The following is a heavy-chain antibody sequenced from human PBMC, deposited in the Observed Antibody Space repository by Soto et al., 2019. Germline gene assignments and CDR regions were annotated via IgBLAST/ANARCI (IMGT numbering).Heavy chain of an antibody. D-gene: IGHD6-19*01. CDR2: ISGSGGTT. V-gene: IGHV3-23*01. J-gene: IGHJ3*02. Sequence: EVQLLESGGGLVQPGGSLRLSCAASGFTFSSYAMSWVRQAPGKGLEWVSAISGSGGTTYYADSVKGRFTFSIDNSKNTLYLKMNSLIAEETAVYYCAKTANGWFSAFDIWGQGTMVTVSS. CDR1: GFTFSSYA. CDR3: AKTANGWFSAFDI.